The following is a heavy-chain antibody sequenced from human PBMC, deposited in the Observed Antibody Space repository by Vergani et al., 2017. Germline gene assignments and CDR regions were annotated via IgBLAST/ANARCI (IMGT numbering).Heavy chain of an antibody. D-gene: IGHD6-13*01. CDR3: ARDGAAAPYYYCMDV. Sequence: QVQLQESGPGLVKHSETLSLTCTVSGGSISSYYWSWIRQPPGKGLEWIGYIYYSGSTNYNPSLKSRVTISVDTSKSQFSLKLSSVTAADTAVYYCARDGAAAPYYYCMDVWGQGTTVTVSS. V-gene: IGHV4-59*01. CDR2: IYYSGST. CDR1: GGSISSYY. J-gene: IGHJ6*02.